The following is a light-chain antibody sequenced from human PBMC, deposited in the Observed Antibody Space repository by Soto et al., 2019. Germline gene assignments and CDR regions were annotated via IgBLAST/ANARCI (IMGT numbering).Light chain of an antibody. CDR1: QSVSSSH. J-gene: IGKJ1*01. CDR3: QQYGRSPWT. V-gene: IGKV3-20*01. Sequence: EIVLTQSPGTLSLSPGERATLSCRASQSVSSSHLAWYQQKPGQAPRLLIYGASSRATGIPDRFSGSGSGTDFILTISRLEPEDFAVFYCQQYGRSPWTFGQGTKVDIK. CDR2: GAS.